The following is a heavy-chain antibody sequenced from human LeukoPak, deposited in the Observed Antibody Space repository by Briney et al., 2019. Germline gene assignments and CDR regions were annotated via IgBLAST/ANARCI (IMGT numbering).Heavy chain of an antibody. CDR2: FDPEDGET. J-gene: IGHJ4*02. CDR1: GYTLTELS. D-gene: IGHD3-3*01. CDR3: ATGDFWSGYGPIDY. Sequence: GASVNVSCKVSGYTLTELSMHWVRQAPGKGREGMGGFDPEDGETIYAQKFQGRVTMTEDTSTDTAYMELSSLRSEDTAVYYCATGDFWSGYGPIDYWGQGTLVTVSS. V-gene: IGHV1-24*01.